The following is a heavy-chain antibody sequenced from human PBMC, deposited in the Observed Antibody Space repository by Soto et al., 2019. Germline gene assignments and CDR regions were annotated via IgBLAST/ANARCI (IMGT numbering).Heavy chain of an antibody. J-gene: IGHJ6*02. CDR1: GFSFSDYG. CDR2: IWFDGSNQ. D-gene: IGHD3-10*01. Sequence: QVQLVESGGGVVQPGRSLRLSCAASGFSFSDYGINWVRQAPGKGLEWVAVIWFDGSNQYYGDSVKGRFSISRDNFKKIAYLQMNNLRAEDTAVFYCARGLWFGEYKYGMDVWGQGTTVIVSS. V-gene: IGHV3-33*01. CDR3: ARGLWFGEYKYGMDV.